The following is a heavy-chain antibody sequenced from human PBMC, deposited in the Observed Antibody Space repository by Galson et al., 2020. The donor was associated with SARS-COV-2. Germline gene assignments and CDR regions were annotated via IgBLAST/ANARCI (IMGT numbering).Heavy chain of an antibody. D-gene: IGHD2-15*01. CDR2: FDPEDGET. CDR3: ATADVLGSPLPLSLFKVVAATPKDSHSDKITFHPKDNSPNILFQ. V-gene: IGHV1-24*01. Sequence: ASVKVSCTVSGYTLTELSMHWVRQAPGKGLEWMGGFDPEDGETIYAQKFQGRVTMTEDTSTDTAYMELSSLRSEDTAVYYCATADVLGSPLPLSLFKVVAATPKDSHSDKITFHPKDNSPNILFQ. CDR1: GYTLTELS. J-gene: IGHJ1*01.